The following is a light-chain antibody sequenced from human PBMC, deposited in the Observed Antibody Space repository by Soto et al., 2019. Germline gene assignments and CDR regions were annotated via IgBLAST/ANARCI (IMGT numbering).Light chain of an antibody. CDR3: QQYNNWPPWT. CDR2: GAS. J-gene: IGKJ1*01. Sequence: EIVMTQSPATLSVSPGERATLSCRASKSVSSNLAWYQQKPGQAPRRIIYGASTRATGIPARFSGSGSGTEFTLTISSLQSEDFAVYYCQQYNNWPPWTFGQGTKVEIK. V-gene: IGKV3-15*01. CDR1: KSVSSN.